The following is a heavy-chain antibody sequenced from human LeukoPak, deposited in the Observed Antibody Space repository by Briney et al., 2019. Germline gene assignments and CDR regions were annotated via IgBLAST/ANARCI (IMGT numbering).Heavy chain of an antibody. J-gene: IGHJ4*02. D-gene: IGHD3-22*01. Sequence: GGSLRLSCVASGFSFSSYWMAWVRQAPGKGLEWVANIKYDGSHKYYVDSVKGRLTISRDNAKTSVYLQMNSLRVDDTAVYFCASSHDSSGNDWGQGTMVTVSS. V-gene: IGHV3-7*01. CDR3: ASSHDSSGND. CDR1: GFSFSSYW. CDR2: IKYDGSHK.